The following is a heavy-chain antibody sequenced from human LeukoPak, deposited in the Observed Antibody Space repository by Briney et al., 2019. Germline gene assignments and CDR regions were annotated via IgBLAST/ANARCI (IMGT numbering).Heavy chain of an antibody. CDR1: GFTFDDYD. D-gene: IGHD3-22*01. CDR2: ISGDGGST. V-gene: IGHV3-43*02. Sequence: GGSLRLSCAASGFTFDDYDMHWVRQAPGKGLEWVSLISGDGGSTYYADSVKGRFTISRDNSKNSLYLQMNSLRTEDTALYYCAKDYHITMIVVVINYAFDIWGQGTMVTVSS. J-gene: IGHJ3*02. CDR3: AKDYHITMIVVVINYAFDI.